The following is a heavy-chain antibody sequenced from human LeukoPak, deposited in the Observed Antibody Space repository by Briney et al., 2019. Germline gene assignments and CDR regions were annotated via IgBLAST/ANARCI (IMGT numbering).Heavy chain of an antibody. CDR1: GGSISSSSYY. Sequence: SETLSLTCTVSGGSISSSSYYWGWIRQPPGKGLEWIGSIYHSGSSHYNPSLKSRVTISVDTSKNQFSLKLSSVTAADTAVYYCARHSSYYGNFDYWGQGTLVTVSS. CDR2: IYHSGSS. J-gene: IGHJ4*02. D-gene: IGHD3-10*01. CDR3: ARHSSYYGNFDY. V-gene: IGHV4-39*01.